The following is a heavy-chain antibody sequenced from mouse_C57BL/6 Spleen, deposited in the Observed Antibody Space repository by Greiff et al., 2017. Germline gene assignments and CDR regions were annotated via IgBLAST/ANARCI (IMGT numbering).Heavy chain of an antibody. Sequence: VQLQQSGAELAKPGASVKLSCKASGYTFTSYWMHRVKQRPGQGLEWIGYINPSYGYTKYNQKFKDKATLTADKSSSTAYMQLSSLTYEDSAVYYCAREVITTVRDYAMDYWGQGTSVTVSS. CDR3: AREVITTVRDYAMDY. J-gene: IGHJ4*01. CDR2: INPSYGYT. D-gene: IGHD1-1*01. V-gene: IGHV1-7*01. CDR1: GYTFTSYW.